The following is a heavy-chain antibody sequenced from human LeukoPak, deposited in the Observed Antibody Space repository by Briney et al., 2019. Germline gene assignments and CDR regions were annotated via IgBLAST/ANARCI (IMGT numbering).Heavy chain of an antibody. Sequence: PSETLSLTCTVSGDSMSSSRYYWGWIRQSPGKGLEWIGSIYYNGKTNYNPSLSSRVTISVDTSKTQFSLTLNSVTAADTAVYFCARGAYCSRDCYSHYFDSWGQRTLVTVSS. CDR3: ARGAYCSRDCYSHYFDS. V-gene: IGHV4-39*07. J-gene: IGHJ4*02. D-gene: IGHD2-21*02. CDR1: GDSMSSSRYY. CDR2: IYYNGKT.